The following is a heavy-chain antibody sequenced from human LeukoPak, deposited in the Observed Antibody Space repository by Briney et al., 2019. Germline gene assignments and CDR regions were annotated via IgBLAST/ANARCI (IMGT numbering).Heavy chain of an antibody. D-gene: IGHD3-22*01. V-gene: IGHV3-21*01. CDR3: ARAFPYYYDSSGYYVDY. Sequence: GGSLILSCAASGFTFSSYAMRWVRQAPGKGREWVSSISRSRSYIYYAASVKGRFTISRDNSKNSLYLQMNSLRADDTAVYYCARAFPYYYDSSGYYVDYWGQGTLVTVSS. J-gene: IGHJ4*02. CDR1: GFTFSSYA. CDR2: ISRSRSYI.